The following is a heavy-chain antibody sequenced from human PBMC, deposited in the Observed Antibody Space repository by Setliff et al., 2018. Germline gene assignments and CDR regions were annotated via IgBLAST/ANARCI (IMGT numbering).Heavy chain of an antibody. J-gene: IGHJ5*02. D-gene: IGHD3-10*01. Sequence: SETLSLTCTVSGGSISSGDHYWSWIRQPAGKGLGWIGRIHASGSTNYNPSLKSRVTISVDTSKNQFSLKLTSVTAADTAVYYCARSGDYGSGRLSPWGQGTLVTVSS. CDR3: ARSGDYGSGRLSP. CDR2: IHASGST. V-gene: IGHV4-61*02. CDR1: GGSISSGDHY.